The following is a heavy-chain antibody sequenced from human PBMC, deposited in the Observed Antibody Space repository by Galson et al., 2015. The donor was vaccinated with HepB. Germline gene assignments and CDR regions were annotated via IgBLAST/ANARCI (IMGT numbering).Heavy chain of an antibody. Sequence: SVKVSCKASGYTFNNYGISWVRQAPGQGLEWMGWISVYNGIRNYARKFQGRVTMTTETSTSTAYMEMTSLRSDDTAVYYCARLAVAGFDYWGQGTLVTVSS. CDR1: GYTFNNYG. V-gene: IGHV1-18*01. CDR3: ARLAVAGFDY. CDR2: ISVYNGIR. J-gene: IGHJ4*02. D-gene: IGHD6-19*01.